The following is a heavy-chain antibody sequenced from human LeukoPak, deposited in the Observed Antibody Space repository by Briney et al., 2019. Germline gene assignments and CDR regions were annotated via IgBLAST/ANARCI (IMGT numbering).Heavy chain of an antibody. D-gene: IGHD3-22*01. V-gene: IGHV3-30-3*02. Sequence: PGRSLRLSCAASGFSFSSYDMHWVRQSPGKGLEWVTLISYDGSNKYYADSVKGRFTISRDNSKNTLYPQMNSLRAGDTAVYYCAKSDDSSGYYNAEYFQHWGQGTLVAVSS. CDR3: AKSDDSSGYYNAEYFQH. CDR1: GFSFSSYD. J-gene: IGHJ1*01. CDR2: ISYDGSNK.